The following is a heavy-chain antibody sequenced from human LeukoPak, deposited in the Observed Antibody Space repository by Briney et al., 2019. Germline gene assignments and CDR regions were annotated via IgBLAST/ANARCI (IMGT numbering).Heavy chain of an antibody. V-gene: IGHV4-34*01. CDR3: ARFLSDVVVVAAAPVDAFDI. CDR1: GGSFSGYY. CDR2: INHSGST. Sequence: KPSETLSLTCAVYGGSFSGYYWSWIRQPPGKGLEWIGEINHSGSTNYNPSLKSRVTISVDTSKNQFSLKLSSVTAADTAVYYCARFLSDVVVVAAAPVDAFDIWGQGTMVTVSS. J-gene: IGHJ3*02. D-gene: IGHD2-15*01.